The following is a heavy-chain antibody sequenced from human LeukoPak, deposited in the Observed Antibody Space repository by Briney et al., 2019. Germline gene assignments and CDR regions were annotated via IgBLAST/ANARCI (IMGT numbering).Heavy chain of an antibody. J-gene: IGHJ4*02. D-gene: IGHD3-22*01. CDR1: GFTSSSYG. V-gene: IGHV3-48*01. CDR2: ISITSSTV. CDR3: VRDMTGNYYDT. Sequence: HTGGSLRLSCAASGFTSSSYGMGWVRQAPGKGLEWVSYISITSSTVYYADSVKGRFTVSRDNSKNTLYLQMGGLRAEDTALYYCVRDMTGNYYDTWGQGTLVTVSS.